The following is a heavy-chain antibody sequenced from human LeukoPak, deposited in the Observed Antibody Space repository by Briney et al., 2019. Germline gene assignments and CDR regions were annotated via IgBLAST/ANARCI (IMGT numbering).Heavy chain of an antibody. CDR2: ISGSGGST. CDR3: AKGVKSSVQQLVLFDY. CDR1: GFTFSSYA. V-gene: IGHV3-23*01. Sequence: GGSLRLSCAASGFTFSSYAMSWVRQAPGKGLEWVSAISGSGGSTYCADSVKGRFTISRDNSKNTPYLQMNSLRAEDTAVYYCAKGVKSSVQQLVLFDYWGQGTLVTVSS. D-gene: IGHD6-13*01. J-gene: IGHJ4*02.